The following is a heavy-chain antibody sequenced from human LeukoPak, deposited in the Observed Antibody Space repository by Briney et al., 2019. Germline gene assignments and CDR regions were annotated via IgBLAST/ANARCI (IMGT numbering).Heavy chain of an antibody. Sequence: ASEKVSCKASGYTFTGYYMHWVRQAPGQGLKWMGWINPNSGGTNYAQKFQGRVTMTRDTSISTAYMELSRLRSDDTAVYYCARGPYYYGSGSYYLGPNFDYWGQGTLVTVSS. CDR2: INPNSGGT. CDR3: ARGPYYYGSGSYYLGPNFDY. V-gene: IGHV1-2*02. CDR1: GYTFTGYY. D-gene: IGHD3-10*01. J-gene: IGHJ4*02.